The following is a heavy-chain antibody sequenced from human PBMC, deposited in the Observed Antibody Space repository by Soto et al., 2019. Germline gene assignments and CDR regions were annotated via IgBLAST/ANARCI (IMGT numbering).Heavy chain of an antibody. D-gene: IGHD3-10*01. CDR2: IYWDDDK. CDR1: GFSLSTSGVG. J-gene: IGHJ4*02. Sequence: QITLKESGPTLVKPTQTLTLTCTFSGFSLSTSGVGVGWIRQPPGKALEWLALIYWDDDKRYSPSLKSRLTITKDTSKNQVVLTMTNMDPVDTATYYCARQYYYASGNYHKGSFDYWGQGTLVTVSS. CDR3: ARQYYYASGNYHKGSFDY. V-gene: IGHV2-5*02.